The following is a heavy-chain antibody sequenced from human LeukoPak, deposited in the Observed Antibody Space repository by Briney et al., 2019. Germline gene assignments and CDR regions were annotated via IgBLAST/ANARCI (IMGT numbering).Heavy chain of an antibody. J-gene: IGHJ4*02. CDR2: TYYRSKSYN. Sequence: SQTLSLTCAISGDSLSSNSAAWNWLRQSPSRGLEWLGRTYYRSKSYNDYAVAVKSQITINPDTYKNQFSLQLNSVTPEDTAVYYCASSRNSYFDYWGQGTLVTVSS. CDR3: ASSRNSYFDY. V-gene: IGHV6-1*01. CDR1: GDSLSSNSAA. D-gene: IGHD1-7*01.